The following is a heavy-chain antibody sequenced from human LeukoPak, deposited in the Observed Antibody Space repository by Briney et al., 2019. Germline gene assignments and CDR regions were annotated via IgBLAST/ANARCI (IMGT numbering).Heavy chain of an antibody. CDR3: ARQPGGPSSAVDY. Sequence: PSETLSLTCTVSPYYISSAYYWGRIRQPPGKGLEWIGTIYHSGRTYYNPSLKSRVTISVDTSKNQFSLKVSSVTAADTAVYYCARQPGGPSSAVDYWGQGTLVTVSS. D-gene: IGHD6-19*01. CDR1: PYYISSAYY. J-gene: IGHJ4*02. V-gene: IGHV4-38-2*02. CDR2: IYHSGRT.